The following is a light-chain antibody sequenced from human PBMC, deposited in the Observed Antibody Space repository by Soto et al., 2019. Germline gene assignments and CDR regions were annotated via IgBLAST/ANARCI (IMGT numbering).Light chain of an antibody. J-gene: IGKJ4*01. CDR1: QSVASD. V-gene: IGKV3-15*01. CDR3: QPYNDWPRST. CDR2: GVY. Sequence: EIVMTQSPVTLSVSPGERVTLSCRASQSVASDLAWYQQKPGQAPRLLIYGVYTRASGVPARFSGSGSGAAFALTISSLRNDDFAIYYCQPYNDWPRSTFGGGTRVEIK.